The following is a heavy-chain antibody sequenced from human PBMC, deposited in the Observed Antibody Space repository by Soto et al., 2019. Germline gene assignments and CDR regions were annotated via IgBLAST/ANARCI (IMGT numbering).Heavy chain of an antibody. J-gene: IGHJ4*02. CDR2: IYPGNSNT. V-gene: IGHV5-51*01. CDR3: ARPSDVGLASSFEY. CDR1: GDSFINYW. Sequence: GESLKISCKCSGDSFINYWIVWVRQMPGTGLEWMGIIYPGNSNTRYSPSFEGQVTMSADKSISTAYLQWSSLRASDTAIYFCARPSDVGLASSFEYWGQGTQVTVSS.